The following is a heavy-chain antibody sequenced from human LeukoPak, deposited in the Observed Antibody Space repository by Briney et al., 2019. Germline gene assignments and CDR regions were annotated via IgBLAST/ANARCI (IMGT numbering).Heavy chain of an antibody. CDR1: GFIFSNYW. CDR2: IRGDGNEE. J-gene: IGHJ4*02. V-gene: IGHV3-7*03. Sequence: GGSLRLSCAASGFIFSNYWMNWVRQAPGKGLEWVGSIRGDGNEESYVDSVKGRFTISRDNAKNSLYLQVYSLRAEDTAVYCCARTVSGSYSFDYWGQGTLVTVSS. D-gene: IGHD1-26*01. CDR3: ARTVSGSYSFDY.